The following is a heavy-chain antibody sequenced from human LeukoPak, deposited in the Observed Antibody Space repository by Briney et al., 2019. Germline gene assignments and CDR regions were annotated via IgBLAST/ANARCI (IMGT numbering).Heavy chain of an antibody. J-gene: IGHJ4*02. CDR3: ASQLGYCSDGSCYFDY. D-gene: IGHD2-15*01. Sequence: GGSLRLSCAASGFTFSNYAMSWVRQAPGRGLDWVSAISTSGGSTYYADSVKGRFTISRDNSKNTLHLKMNCLSDEAAAVYHCASQLGYCSDGSCYFDYWGQGTLVTVSS. CDR1: GFTFSNYA. CDR2: ISTSGGST. V-gene: IGHV3-23*01.